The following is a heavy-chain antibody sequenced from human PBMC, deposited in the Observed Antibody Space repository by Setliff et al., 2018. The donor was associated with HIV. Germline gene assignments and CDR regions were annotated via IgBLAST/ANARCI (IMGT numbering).Heavy chain of an antibody. D-gene: IGHD3-22*01. CDR1: GGPVSGHF. CDR2: ITPSGRT. CDR3: ARDRENYYDSTGAFDI. J-gene: IGHJ3*02. V-gene: IGHV4-34*01. Sequence: SETLSLTCSVSGGPVSGHFWTWIRQAPGKGLEWIAEITPSGRTNYSPSLKSRLSLSIESSKNQFSLKLSSVTAADTAVYYCARDRENYYDSTGAFDIWGQGTMVTVSS.